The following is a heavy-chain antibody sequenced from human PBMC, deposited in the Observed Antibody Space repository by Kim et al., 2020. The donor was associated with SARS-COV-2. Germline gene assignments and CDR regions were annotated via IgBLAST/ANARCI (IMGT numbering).Heavy chain of an antibody. CDR1: GGSISSGGYY. V-gene: IGHV4-31*03. Sequence: SETLSLTCTVSGGSISSGGYYWSWILQHPGKGLEWIGYIYYSGSTYYNPSLKSRVTISVDTSKNQFSLKLSSVTAADTAVYYCARGDHYGDYDYWGQGTLVTVSS. J-gene: IGHJ4*02. CDR3: ARGDHYGDYDY. D-gene: IGHD4-17*01. CDR2: IYYSGST.